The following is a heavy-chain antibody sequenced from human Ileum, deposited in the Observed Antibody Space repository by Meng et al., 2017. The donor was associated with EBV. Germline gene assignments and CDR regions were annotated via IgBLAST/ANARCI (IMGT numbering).Heavy chain of an antibody. Sequence: QAQLVQSGAEVKKXXXXXKXXCKTSGGSFSTHTFSWVRQAPGQGLEWMGGLIAVFDKTKAAPRFQDRVTFTADESTSTAYMELSSLTFDDTAVYFCARGRRNEPLFDYWGQGTLVTVAS. V-gene: IGHV1-69*12. CDR3: ARGRRNEPLFDY. J-gene: IGHJ4*02. CDR1: GGSFSTHT. CDR2: LIAVFDKT. D-gene: IGHD1-14*01.